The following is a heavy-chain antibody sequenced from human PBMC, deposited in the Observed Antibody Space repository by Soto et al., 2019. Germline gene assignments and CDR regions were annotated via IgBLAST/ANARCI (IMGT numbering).Heavy chain of an antibody. CDR3: ARVKSEYGSGSYCFDY. CDR2: IYYSGST. J-gene: IGHJ4*02. Sequence: SETLSLTCTVSGGSVSSGSYYWSWIRQPPGKGLEWIGYIYYSGSTNYNPSLKSRITISVDTSKNQFSLKLSSVTAADTAVYYCARVKSEYGSGSYCFDYWGQGTLVTVSS. V-gene: IGHV4-61*01. CDR1: GGSVSSGSYY. D-gene: IGHD3-10*01.